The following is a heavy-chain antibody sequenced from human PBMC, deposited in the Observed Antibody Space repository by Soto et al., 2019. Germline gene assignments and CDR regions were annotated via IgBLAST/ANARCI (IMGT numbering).Heavy chain of an antibody. Sequence: GGSLRLSCAASGFSFISYGMHWVRQAPGKGLEWVAVISFDGSNKDYADSVKGRFTISRDNSKNTLYLRMNSLRAEDTAVYYCAGPPYYGSGSYAPEKDYYYYMDVWGKGTTVTVSS. CDR1: GFSFISYG. J-gene: IGHJ6*03. CDR2: ISFDGSNK. D-gene: IGHD3-10*01. V-gene: IGHV3-30*03. CDR3: AGPPYYGSGSYAPEKDYYYYMDV.